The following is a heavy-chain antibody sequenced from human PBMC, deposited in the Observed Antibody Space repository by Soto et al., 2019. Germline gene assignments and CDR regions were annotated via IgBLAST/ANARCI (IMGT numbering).Heavy chain of an antibody. CDR1: GYTFTGYG. Sequence: ASVKVSCKASGYTFTGYGISWVRQAPGQGLEWMGWISAYNGNTNYAQKLQGRVTMTTDTSTSTAYMELRSLRSDDTAVYYCARQPLEQIFNWFDPWGQGTLVTVSS. V-gene: IGHV1-18*04. D-gene: IGHD1-1*01. CDR3: ARQPLEQIFNWFDP. CDR2: ISAYNGNT. J-gene: IGHJ5*02.